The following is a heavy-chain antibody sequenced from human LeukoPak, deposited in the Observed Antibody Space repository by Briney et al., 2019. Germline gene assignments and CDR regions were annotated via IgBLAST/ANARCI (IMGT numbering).Heavy chain of an antibody. J-gene: IGHJ6*03. D-gene: IGHD2-15*01. CDR3: ARDRPDYCSGGSCYSSGYYYYMDV. CDR1: GGSISSGDYY. CDR2: LYYSGSA. V-gene: IGHV4-30-4*08. Sequence: SQTLSLTXTVSGGSISSGDYYWSWIRQPPGKGLEWVGYLYYSGSAYYNPSLNSRVTISVDTSKNQFSLKLSSVTAADTAVYYCARDRPDYCSGGSCYSSGYYYYMDVWGKGTTVTVSS.